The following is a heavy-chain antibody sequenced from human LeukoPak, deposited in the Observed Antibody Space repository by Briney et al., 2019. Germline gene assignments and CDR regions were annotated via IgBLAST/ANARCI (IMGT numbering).Heavy chain of an antibody. J-gene: IGHJ4*02. CDR2: INTGDIT. V-gene: IGHV3-23*01. CDR1: GFTFDYSA. CDR3: ARDPSYYGSGTELFYYFDS. D-gene: IGHD3-10*01. Sequence: GGSLRLSCAASGFTFDYSAMTWVRQAPEKGLEWVSTINTGDITFYANSVKGRFTFSRDNPKNTLYLQMNSLRAEDTAVYYCARDPSYYGSGTELFYYFDSWGQGTLVTVSS.